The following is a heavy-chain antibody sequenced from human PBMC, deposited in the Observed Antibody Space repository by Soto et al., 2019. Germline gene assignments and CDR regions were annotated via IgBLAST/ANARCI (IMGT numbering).Heavy chain of an antibody. J-gene: IGHJ3*02. CDR1: GGSISSSSYY. CDR3: ARHGTAGYDILTGRHAFDI. CDR2: IYYSGST. V-gene: IGHV4-39*01. D-gene: IGHD3-9*01. Sequence: PSETLSLTCTVSGGSISSSSYYWGWIRQPPGKGLEWIGSIYYSGSTYYNPSLKSRVTISVDTSKNQFSLKPSSVTAADTAVYYCARHGTAGYDILTGRHAFDIWGQGTMVTVSS.